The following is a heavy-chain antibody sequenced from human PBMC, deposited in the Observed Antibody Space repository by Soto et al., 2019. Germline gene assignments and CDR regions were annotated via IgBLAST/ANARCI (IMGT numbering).Heavy chain of an antibody. CDR3: ARRSPPMDV. V-gene: IGHV1-18*01. J-gene: IGHJ6*02. Sequence: QVQLVQSGAEVKEPGASVKVSCKASGYTFTSYGISWVRQAPGQGLEWMGWISAYNGNTKYAQKLQGRVTMTTDTSTSTAYMKPRSLRSAGTAVYSCARRSPPMDVWGQGTTVTVSS. CDR2: ISAYNGNT. CDR1: GYTFTSYG.